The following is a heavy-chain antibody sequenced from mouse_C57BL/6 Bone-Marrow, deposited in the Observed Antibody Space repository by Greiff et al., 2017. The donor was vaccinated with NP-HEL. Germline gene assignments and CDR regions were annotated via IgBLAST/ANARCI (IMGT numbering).Heavy chain of an antibody. V-gene: IGHV5-12*01. Sequence: DVHLVESGGGLVQPGGSLKLSCAASGFTFSDYYMYWVRQTPEKRLEWVAYISNGGGSTYYPDTVKGRFTISRDNAKNTLYLQMSRLKSEDTAMYYCARHRYYFDYWGQGTTLTVSS. CDR3: ARHRYYFDY. CDR2: ISNGGGST. J-gene: IGHJ2*01. CDR1: GFTFSDYY.